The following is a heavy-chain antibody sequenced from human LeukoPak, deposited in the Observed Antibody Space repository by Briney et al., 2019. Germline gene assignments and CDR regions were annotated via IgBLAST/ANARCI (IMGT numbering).Heavy chain of an antibody. CDR1: GFTFSSYG. Sequence: GGSLRLSCAASGFTFSSYGMHWVRQAPGKGLEWVAVIWYDGSNKYYADSVKGRFTISRDNSKNTLYLQMNSLRAEDTAVYYCAKDRGYGSGTYCDSWGQGTLVTVSS. V-gene: IGHV3-30*02. CDR3: AKDRGYGSGTYCDS. D-gene: IGHD3-10*01. CDR2: IWYDGSNK. J-gene: IGHJ4*02.